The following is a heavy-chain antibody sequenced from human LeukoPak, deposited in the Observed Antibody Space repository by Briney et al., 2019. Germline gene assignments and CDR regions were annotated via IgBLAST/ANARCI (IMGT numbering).Heavy chain of an antibody. V-gene: IGHV1-18*01. J-gene: IGHJ6*02. CDR1: GYTFSSYG. CDR2: ISVYNGNT. D-gene: IGHD2-2*01. Sequence: ASVKVSCKASGYTFSSYGFIWVRQAPGQGLEWMGWISVYNGNTRHAQKLQGRVTMTTDTSTSTAHMELRGLRSDDTAVYYCARQGCSTTSCTDQYYYYGVDVWDQGTTVTVSS. CDR3: ARQGCSTTSCTDQYYYYGVDV.